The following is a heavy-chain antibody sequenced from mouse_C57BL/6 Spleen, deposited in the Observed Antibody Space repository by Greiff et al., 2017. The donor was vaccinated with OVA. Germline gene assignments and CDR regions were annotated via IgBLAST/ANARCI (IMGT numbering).Heavy chain of an antibody. V-gene: IGHV1-82*01. CDR3: AREAYYYGSSYTSDY. J-gene: IGHJ2*01. CDR1: GYAFSSSW. D-gene: IGHD1-1*01. Sequence: QVHVKQSGPELVKPGASVKISCKASGYAFSSSWMNWVKQRPGKGLEWIGRIYPGDGDTNYNGKFKGKATLTADKSSSTAYMQLSSLTSEDSAVYFCAREAYYYGSSYTSDYWGQGTTLTVSS. CDR2: IYPGDGDT.